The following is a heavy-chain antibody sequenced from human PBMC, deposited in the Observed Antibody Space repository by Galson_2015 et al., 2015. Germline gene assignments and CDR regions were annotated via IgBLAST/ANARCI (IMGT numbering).Heavy chain of an antibody. D-gene: IGHD1-26*01. CDR2: IKQDGSEK. Sequence: SLRLSCAASGFTFSSYGMHWVRQAPGKGLEWVANIKQDGSEKYYVDSVKGRFTISRDNAKNTLYLQMNSLRAEDTAVYYCARVAPAVGVPRAFDIWGQGTMVTVSS. V-gene: IGHV3-7*01. J-gene: IGHJ3*02. CDR3: ARVAPAVGVPRAFDI. CDR1: GFTFSSYG.